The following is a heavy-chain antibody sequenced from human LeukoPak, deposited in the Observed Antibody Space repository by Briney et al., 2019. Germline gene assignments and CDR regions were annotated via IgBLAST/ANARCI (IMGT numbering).Heavy chain of an antibody. CDR2: IYHSGST. CDR3: ARVSGIHRTIDY. Sequence: SETLSLTCTVSGGSISSGGYYWSWIRQPPGKGLEWIGYIYHSGSTYYNPSLKSRVTISVDRSKNQFSLKLSSVTAADTAVYYCARVSGIHRTIDYWGQGTLVTVSS. J-gene: IGHJ4*02. D-gene: IGHD1-14*01. V-gene: IGHV4-30-2*01. CDR1: GGSISSGGYY.